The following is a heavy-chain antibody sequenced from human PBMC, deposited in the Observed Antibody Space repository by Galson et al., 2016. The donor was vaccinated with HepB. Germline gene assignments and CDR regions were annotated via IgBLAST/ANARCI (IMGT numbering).Heavy chain of an antibody. V-gene: IGHV3-7*03. CDR2: IQQDGSER. CDR1: GFTFSDYY. J-gene: IGHJ4*02. Sequence: SLRLSCAASGFTFSDYYMNWIRQAPGKGPEWVANIQQDGSERHYLDSVKGRFTISRDNAEQSLYLQMNSLRADDTAVYYCVRASGWISDYWGQGTLVSVSS. D-gene: IGHD1-1*01. CDR3: VRASGWISDY.